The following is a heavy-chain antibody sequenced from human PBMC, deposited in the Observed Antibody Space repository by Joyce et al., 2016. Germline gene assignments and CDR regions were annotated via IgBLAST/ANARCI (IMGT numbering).Heavy chain of an antibody. D-gene: IGHD3-9*01. V-gene: IGHV5-51*01. J-gene: IGHJ4*02. Sequence: EVQLVQSGAEVKKAGESLKISCKASGYTFTSYLIAWVRQMPGKGLEWMGVIPPGDSQTKYSPSFQGQVTISADKSGDTAYLQWSSLKASDTAMYYWAGDYWAGNTGYWFYFDYWGQGTLATVSS. CDR2: IPPGDSQT. CDR1: GYTFTSYL. CDR3: AGDYWAGNTGYWFYFDY.